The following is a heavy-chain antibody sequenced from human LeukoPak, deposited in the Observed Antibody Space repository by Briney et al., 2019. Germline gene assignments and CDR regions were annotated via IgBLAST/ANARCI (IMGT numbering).Heavy chain of an antibody. CDR1: GFTFRSHA. Sequence: PGGSLRLSCVGSGFTFRSHAMSWVRQAPEKGLEFVSGIYENGGTTYYADSVKGRFTISRDNSKNTLYLLMNSLRAEDTAVYYCARSLLRFGPPPRPLDYWGQGTLVTVSS. D-gene: IGHD3-3*01. CDR3: ARSLLRFGPPPRPLDY. CDR2: IYENGGTT. V-gene: IGHV3-23*01. J-gene: IGHJ4*02.